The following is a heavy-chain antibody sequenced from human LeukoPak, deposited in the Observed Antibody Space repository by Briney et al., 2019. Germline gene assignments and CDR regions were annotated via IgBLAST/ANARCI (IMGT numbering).Heavy chain of an antibody. CDR1: GFTFSSYA. CDR2: ITYNGDDR. V-gene: IGHV3-23*01. CDR3: TRDRYYYDSSGFGY. J-gene: IGHJ4*02. Sequence: GGSLRLSCAASGFTFSSYAMGWVRQAPGKGLEWVAGITYNGDDRNYADSVKGWFTISRDNSKSTLDLQMKSLRAEDTAVYYCTRDRYYYDSSGFGYWGQGTLVTVSS. D-gene: IGHD3-22*01.